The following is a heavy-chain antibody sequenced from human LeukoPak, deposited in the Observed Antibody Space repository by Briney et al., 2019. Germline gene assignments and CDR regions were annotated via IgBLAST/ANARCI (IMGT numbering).Heavy chain of an antibody. CDR3: GRTTWIQLGGGGQIDY. V-gene: IGHV2-70*11. CDR1: GFSLSSSGMS. CDR2: IGWDDDK. Sequence: SGPTLVNPTQTLTLTCTFSGFSLSSSGMSVSWIRQPPGKALEWLARIGWDDDKYYTTSLKTRLTISKDTSKNQVVLTLTNMDPVDTATYYWGRTTWIQLGGGGQIDYWGQGTLVTVSS. J-gene: IGHJ4*02. D-gene: IGHD5-18*01.